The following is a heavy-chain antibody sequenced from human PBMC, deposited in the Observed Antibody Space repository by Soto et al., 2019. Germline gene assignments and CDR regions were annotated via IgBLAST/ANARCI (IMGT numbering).Heavy chain of an antibody. CDR1: GDTFSFYS. CDR2: INPILSMS. V-gene: IGHV1-69*02. Sequence: GASVKVSCKASGDTFSFYSIHWVRQAPGLGLEWMGRINPILSMSNYAQRFQGRVTMTADKSTSTAYMKLSGLRSEDTAIYYCASSYGSGYRAFDYWGQGALVTVSS. J-gene: IGHJ4*02. CDR3: ASSYGSGYRAFDY. D-gene: IGHD3-10*01.